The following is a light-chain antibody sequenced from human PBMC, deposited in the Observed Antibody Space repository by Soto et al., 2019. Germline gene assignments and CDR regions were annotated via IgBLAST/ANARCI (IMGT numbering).Light chain of an antibody. CDR2: KAS. Sequence: DIQMTQSPSTLSASVGDRVTITCRASQSISSWLAWYQKKPGKAPKVLIYKASTLESGVPSRFSGSGSGTEFTLTISSLQPDHFATYYCQQYDNYPLTFGGGTKVEIK. J-gene: IGKJ4*01. CDR1: QSISSW. V-gene: IGKV1-5*03. CDR3: QQYDNYPLT.